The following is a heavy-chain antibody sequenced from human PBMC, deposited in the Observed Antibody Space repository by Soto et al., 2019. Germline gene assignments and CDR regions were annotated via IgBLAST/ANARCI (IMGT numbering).Heavy chain of an antibody. CDR2: IYHSGST. J-gene: IGHJ4*02. V-gene: IGHV4-30-2*01. CDR1: GGSISSGSYS. Sequence: SETLSLTCAVSGGSISSGSYSWSWIRQPPGKGLEWIGYIYHSGSTNCNPSLKSRVTISVDTSKNQFSLKLSSVTAADTAVYYCARRYGSAIDYWGQGILVTVSS. D-gene: IGHD1-26*01. CDR3: ARRYGSAIDY.